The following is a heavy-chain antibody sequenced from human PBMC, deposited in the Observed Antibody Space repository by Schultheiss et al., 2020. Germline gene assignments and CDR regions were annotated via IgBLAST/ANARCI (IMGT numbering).Heavy chain of an antibody. CDR3: ANIVVVPAAIMGQDY. CDR1: GFTFSSYS. V-gene: IGHV3-21*04. Sequence: GGSLRLSCAASGFTFSSYSMNWVRQAPGKGLEWVSSISSSSSYIYYADSVKGRFTISRDNAKNSLYLQMNSLRAEDTAVYYCANIVVVPAAIMGQDYWGQGTLVNVSS. CDR2: ISSSSSYI. J-gene: IGHJ4*02. D-gene: IGHD2-2*02.